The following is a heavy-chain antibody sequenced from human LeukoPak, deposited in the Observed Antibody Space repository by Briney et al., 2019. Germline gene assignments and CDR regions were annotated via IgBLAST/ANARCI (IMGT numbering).Heavy chain of an antibody. CDR1: GYTLTELS. CDR3: ARDEEDIVVVPAAHGVYYYGMDV. Sequence: GASVKVSCKVSGYTLTELSMHWVRQAPGKGLEWMGGFDPEDGETIYAQKFQGRVTITADESTSTAYMELSSLRSEDTAVYYCARDEEDIVVVPAAHGVYYYGMDVWGQGTTVTVSS. D-gene: IGHD2-2*01. CDR2: FDPEDGET. J-gene: IGHJ6*02. V-gene: IGHV1-24*01.